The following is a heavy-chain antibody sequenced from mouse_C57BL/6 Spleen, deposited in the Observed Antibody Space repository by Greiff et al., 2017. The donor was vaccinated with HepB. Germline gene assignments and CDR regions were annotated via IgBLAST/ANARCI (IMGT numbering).Heavy chain of an antibody. J-gene: IGHJ3*01. Sequence: EVQLQQSVAELVRPGASVKLSCTASGFNIKNTYMHWVKQRPEQGLEWIGRIDPANGNTKYAPKFQGKATITADTSSHTAYLQLSSLTSEDTAIYYCARAKGYDYDGFAYWGQGTLVTVSA. V-gene: IGHV14-3*01. CDR3: ARAKGYDYDGFAY. CDR1: GFNIKNTY. CDR2: IDPANGNT. D-gene: IGHD2-4*01.